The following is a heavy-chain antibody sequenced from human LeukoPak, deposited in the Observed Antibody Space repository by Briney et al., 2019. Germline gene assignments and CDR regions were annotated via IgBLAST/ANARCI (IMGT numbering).Heavy chain of an antibody. CDR3: AREWFGESHFDY. CDR1: GGSLSSSSYY. J-gene: IGHJ4*02. D-gene: IGHD3-10*01. Sequence: PSETLSLTCTVSGGSLSSSSYYWGWIRQPPGKGLEWLGSIYYSGSTYYNPSLKSRVTISVDTSKNQFSLKLSSVTAADTAVYYCAREWFGESHFDYWGQGTLVTVSP. CDR2: IYYSGST. V-gene: IGHV4-39*01.